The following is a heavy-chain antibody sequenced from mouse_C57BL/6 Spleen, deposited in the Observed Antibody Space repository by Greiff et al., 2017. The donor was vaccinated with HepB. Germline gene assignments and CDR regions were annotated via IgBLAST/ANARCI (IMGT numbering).Heavy chain of an antibody. CDR3: ARGGYYGSSPYFDY. D-gene: IGHD1-1*01. CDR2: ISSGSSTI. Sequence: EVQGVESGGGLVKPGGSLKLSCAASGFTFSDYGMHWVRQAPEKGLEWVAYISSGSSTIYYADTVKGRFTISRDNAKNTLFLQMTSLRSEDTAMYYCARGGYYGSSPYFDYWGQGTTLTVSS. CDR1: GFTFSDYG. V-gene: IGHV5-17*01. J-gene: IGHJ2*01.